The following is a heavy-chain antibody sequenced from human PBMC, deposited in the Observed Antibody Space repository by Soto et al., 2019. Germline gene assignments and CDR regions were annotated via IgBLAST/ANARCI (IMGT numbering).Heavy chain of an antibody. CDR1: GDTFSFYS. V-gene: IGHV1-69*04. CDR2: VNPILSMS. CDR3: ATSYGSGYRAVDY. Sequence: QVQLVQSGAEVKRPGSSVKVSCKASGDTFSFYSINWVRQAPGLGLEWMGRVNPILSMSNYAQRFQGRVTMTADKSTSTAYMELSGLRSEDTAMYYCATSYGSGYRAVDYWGPGALVTVSS. J-gene: IGHJ4*02. D-gene: IGHD3-10*01.